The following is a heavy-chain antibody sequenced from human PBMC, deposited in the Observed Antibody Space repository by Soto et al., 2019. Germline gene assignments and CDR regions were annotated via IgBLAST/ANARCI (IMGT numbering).Heavy chain of an antibody. D-gene: IGHD2-15*01. CDR2: ISSSSSTI. V-gene: IGHV3-48*01. Sequence: EVQLVESGGGLVQPGGSLRLSCAASGFTFSSYSMNWVRQAPGKGLEWVSYISSSSSTIYYADSVKGRFTISRDNAKNSLYLQLNSLRAEDTAVYYCARDSPLIDGGWSGGSCYLPDFDDWGQGTLVTVSS. CDR3: ARDSPLIDGGWSGGSCYLPDFDD. J-gene: IGHJ4*02. CDR1: GFTFSSYS.